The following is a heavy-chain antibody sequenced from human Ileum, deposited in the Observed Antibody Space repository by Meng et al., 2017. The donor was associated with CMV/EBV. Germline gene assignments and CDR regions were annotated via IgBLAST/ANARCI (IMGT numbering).Heavy chain of an antibody. V-gene: IGHV4-4*07. CDR2: FYSSDTY. Sequence: QLRESRPGLVKRSGTRAITSTVSVGSINNYYWSWIRQHAGKGLEWIGRFYSSDTYNYHPSLNLRVTMSLDTSKTKFSLILSSVTAADTDRYYCARGPGASTREGFDLWGLGTLVTVSS. CDR3: ARGPGASTREGFDL. J-gene: IGHJ4*02. D-gene: IGHD1-26*01. CDR1: VGSINNYY.